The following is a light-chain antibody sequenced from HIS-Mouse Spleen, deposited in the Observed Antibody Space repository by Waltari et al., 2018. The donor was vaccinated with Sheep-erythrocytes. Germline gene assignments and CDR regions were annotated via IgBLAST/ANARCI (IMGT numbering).Light chain of an antibody. V-gene: IGLV2-8*01. Sequence: QSALTQPPSASGSPGQSVTIPCTGTSSNVGGYHSVFWYQQPPGKAPQPMIYEVSSRPSGVPDRFSGSKSGNTASLTVSGLQAEDEADYYCSSYAGSNNWVFGGGTKLTVL. CDR3: SSYAGSNNWV. CDR1: SSNVGGYHS. J-gene: IGLJ3*02. CDR2: EVS.